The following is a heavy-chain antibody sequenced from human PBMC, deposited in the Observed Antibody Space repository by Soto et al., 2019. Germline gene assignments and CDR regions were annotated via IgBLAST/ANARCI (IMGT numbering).Heavy chain of an antibody. V-gene: IGHV4-38-2*01. J-gene: IGHJ4*02. CDR2: IYHSGST. D-gene: IGHD2-2*01. CDR1: ITNIYY. CDR3: ASPSSGYCGDTSCYVSPFLY. Sequence: PSETLSLTCAVSITNIYYFGWIRQPPGKGLEWIGSIYHSGSTYYNPSLKSRVTISVETSRNQFSLKLRSVTAADTAVYFCASPSSGYCGDTSCYVSPFLYLGQGIMVTVSS.